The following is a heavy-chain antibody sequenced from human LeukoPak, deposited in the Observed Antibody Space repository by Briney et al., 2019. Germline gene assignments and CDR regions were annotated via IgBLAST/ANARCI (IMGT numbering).Heavy chain of an antibody. CDR2: IKQDGSEK. Sequence: PGGSLRLSCAGSGFTFSNYWMSWVRQAPGKGLEWVANIKQDGSEKYYVDSVKGRFTISRDNAKNSLYLQMNSLRAEDTAVYYCARGGFCSGGSCPVDYYYYMDVWGKGTTVTVSS. D-gene: IGHD2-15*01. CDR3: ARGGFCSGGSCPVDYYYYMDV. V-gene: IGHV3-7*01. CDR1: GFTFSNYW. J-gene: IGHJ6*03.